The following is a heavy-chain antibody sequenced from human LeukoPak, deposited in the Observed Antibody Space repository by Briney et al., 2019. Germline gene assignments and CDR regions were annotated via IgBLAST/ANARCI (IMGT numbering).Heavy chain of an antibody. V-gene: IGHV3-23*01. CDR2: ISGSGGST. J-gene: IGHJ4*02. D-gene: IGHD2-2*01. CDR1: GFTFINYA. Sequence: QPGGSLRLSCAASGFTFINYAMSWVRQAPGKGLEWVSAISGSGGSTYHADSVKGRFTISRDNSKNSLYLQMNSLRAEDTAVYYCARDQGDIVVLPAATNFDYWGQGTLVTVSS. CDR3: ARDQGDIVVLPAATNFDY.